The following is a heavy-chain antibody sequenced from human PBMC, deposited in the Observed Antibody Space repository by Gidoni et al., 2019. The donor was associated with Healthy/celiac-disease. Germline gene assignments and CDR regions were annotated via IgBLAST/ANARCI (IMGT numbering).Heavy chain of an antibody. CDR1: GFTFSSSW. V-gene: IGHV3-7*04. D-gene: IGHD1-7*01. CDR2: IKQDGSEK. Sequence: EVQLVESGGGLVQPGGSLRLSCAASGFTFSSSWMSWVRQAPGKGLEWVANIKQDGSEKYYVESVKGRFTISRDNAKNSLYLQMNSLRAEDTAVYYCARAPLYNWNYLKAFDIWGQGTMVTVSS. J-gene: IGHJ3*02. CDR3: ARAPLYNWNYLKAFDI.